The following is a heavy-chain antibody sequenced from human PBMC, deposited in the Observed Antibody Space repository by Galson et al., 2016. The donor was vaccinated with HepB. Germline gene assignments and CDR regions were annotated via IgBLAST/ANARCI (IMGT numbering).Heavy chain of an antibody. CDR2: IYPGDSDT. D-gene: IGHD4-23*01. CDR3: ARHKTVAFDY. J-gene: IGHJ4*02. Sequence: QSGADVKKPGESLKISCKGSGYSFSDYWIGWVRQMPGKGLEWMGIIYPGDSDTTYSPSFQGQVTISADKSISTAYLQWISLKASDTAMYYCARHKTVAFDYWGQGTLVTVSS. V-gene: IGHV5-51*01. CDR1: GYSFSDYW.